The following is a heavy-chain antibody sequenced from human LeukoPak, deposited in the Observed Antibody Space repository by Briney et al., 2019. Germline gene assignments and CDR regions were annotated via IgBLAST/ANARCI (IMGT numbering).Heavy chain of an antibody. CDR3: ARVHYNTAMVDIDY. V-gene: IGHV3-48*03. J-gene: IGHJ4*02. CDR1: GFTFSSYE. Sequence: GGSLRLSCAASGFTFSSYEMHWVRQAPGKGLEWISYISSSGSSIYYADSVKGRFTISRDNGKNSLYLQMNSLRAEDTAVYYCARVHYNTAMVDIDYWGQGTLVTVSS. D-gene: IGHD5-18*01. CDR2: ISSSGSSI.